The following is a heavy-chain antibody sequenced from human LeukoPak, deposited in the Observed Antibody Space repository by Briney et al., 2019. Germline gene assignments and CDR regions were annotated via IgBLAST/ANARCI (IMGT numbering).Heavy chain of an antibody. Sequence: GGSLRLSCAASGFTFSSYAMSWVRQAPGEGLEWVSAISGSGGSTYYADSVKGRFTISRDNSKNTLYLQMNSLRAEDTAVYYCAKWRSTSYCSSTSCYLDYFDYWGQGTLVTVSS. V-gene: IGHV3-23*01. J-gene: IGHJ4*02. CDR3: AKWRSTSYCSSTSCYLDYFDY. D-gene: IGHD2-2*01. CDR2: ISGSGGST. CDR1: GFTFSSYA.